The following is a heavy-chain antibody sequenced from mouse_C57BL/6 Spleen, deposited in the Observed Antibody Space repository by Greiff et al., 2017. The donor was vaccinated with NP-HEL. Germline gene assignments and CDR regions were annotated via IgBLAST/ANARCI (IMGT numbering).Heavy chain of an antibody. V-gene: IGHV1-69*01. J-gene: IGHJ2*01. CDR3: ARKEDDYDDFDY. D-gene: IGHD2-4*01. Sequence: VKLQQPGAELVMPGASVKLSCKASGYTFTSYWMHWVKQRPGQGLEWIGEIDPSDSYTNYNQKFKGKSTLTVDKSSSTAYMQLSSLTSEDSAVYYCARKEDDYDDFDYWGQGTTLTVSS. CDR1: GYTFTSYW. CDR2: IDPSDSYT.